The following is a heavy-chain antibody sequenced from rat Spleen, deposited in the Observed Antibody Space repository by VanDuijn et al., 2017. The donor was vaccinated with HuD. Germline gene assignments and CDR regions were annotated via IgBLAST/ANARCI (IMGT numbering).Heavy chain of an antibody. Sequence: EVQLVESGGGLVQPGRSMKLSCAASGFTFSNYDMAWVRQAPTKGLEWVASISYDGSSTYYRDSVKGRFTISRDNAKSTLYRQMDSLRSEDTATYYCTTDRRWERDYWGQGVMVTVSS. CDR1: GFTFSNYD. V-gene: IGHV5-20*01. CDR2: ISYDGSST. CDR3: TTDRRWERDY. D-gene: IGHD5-1*01. J-gene: IGHJ2*01.